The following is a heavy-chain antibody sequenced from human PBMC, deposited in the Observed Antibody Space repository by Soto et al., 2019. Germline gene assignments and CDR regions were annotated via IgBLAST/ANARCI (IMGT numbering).Heavy chain of an antibody. J-gene: IGHJ6*02. CDR2: IDPSDSYT. Sequence: EVQLVQSGAEVKKPGESLRISCKGSGYSFTSYWISWVRQMPGKGLEWMGRIDPSDSYTNYSPSFQGHVTISADKSISTAYLQWSSLKASDTAMYYCARLDIVVVPAAIRDNYGMDVWGQGTTVTVSS. D-gene: IGHD2-2*02. V-gene: IGHV5-10-1*03. CDR1: GYSFTSYW. CDR3: ARLDIVVVPAAIRDNYGMDV.